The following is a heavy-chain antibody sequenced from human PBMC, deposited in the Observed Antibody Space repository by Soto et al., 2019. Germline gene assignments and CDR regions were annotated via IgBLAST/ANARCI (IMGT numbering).Heavy chain of an antibody. J-gene: IGHJ4*02. CDR2: IYYSGST. CDR1: GGSISSGDYY. V-gene: IGHV4-30-4*01. D-gene: IGHD3-10*01. CDR3: ARALSHYYGSGSYPPPYD. Sequence: QVQLQESGPGLVKPSQTLSLTCTVSGGSISSGDYYWSWIRQPPGKGLEWIGYIYYSGSTYYNPSLKSRVTISVDTSKNQFSLKLSSVTAAATAVYYCARALSHYYGSGSYPPPYDWGQGTLVTVSS.